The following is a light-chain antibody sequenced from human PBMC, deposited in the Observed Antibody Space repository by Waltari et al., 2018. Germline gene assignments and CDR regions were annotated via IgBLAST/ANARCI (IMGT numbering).Light chain of an antibody. CDR2: LKS. CDR1: QSLLDRNGFNY. J-gene: IGKJ4*01. Sequence: EIVMTQSPLSLSVTPGEAASISCRSSQSLLDRNGFNYVDWYVQKPGQSPQLLVYLKSKRAFEVPDRFSARGSGTDFTLKISRVETEDVGVYYCMQALQTPLTFGGGTKVEIK. V-gene: IGKV2-28*01. CDR3: MQALQTPLT.